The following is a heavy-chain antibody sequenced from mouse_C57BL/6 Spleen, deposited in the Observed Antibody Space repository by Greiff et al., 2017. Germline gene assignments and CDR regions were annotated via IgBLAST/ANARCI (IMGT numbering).Heavy chain of an antibody. CDR1: GFTFSSYG. CDR2: ISSGGSYT. CDR3: ASHGGGYAMDY. Sequence: EVHLVESGGDLVKPGGSLKLSCAASGFTFSSYGMSWVRQTPDKRLEWVATISSGGSYTYYPDSVKGRFTIYKDYTKNSLYLRMSRLKAEDTAIYYCASHGGGYAMDYWGQGTSVTVSS. J-gene: IGHJ4*01. V-gene: IGHV5-6*01.